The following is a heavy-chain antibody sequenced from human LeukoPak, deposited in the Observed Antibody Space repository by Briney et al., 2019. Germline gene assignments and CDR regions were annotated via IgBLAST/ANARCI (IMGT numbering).Heavy chain of an antibody. J-gene: IGHJ4*02. Sequence: SETLSLTCTVSGGSISSYYWSWIRQPPGKGLEWIGRIYTSGSTNYNPSLKSRVTISGDTSKNQFSLRLTSVTAADTAVYYCVTSVTVTFTPPAYWGRGALVTVSS. CDR2: IYTSGST. CDR3: VTSVTVTFTPPAY. D-gene: IGHD3-16*02. CDR1: GGSISSYY. V-gene: IGHV4-4*07.